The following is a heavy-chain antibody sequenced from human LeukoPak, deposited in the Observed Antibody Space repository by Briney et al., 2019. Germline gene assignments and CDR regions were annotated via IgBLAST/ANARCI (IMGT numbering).Heavy chain of an antibody. CDR1: GFTFSTSA. CDR2: IGGSGGGT. D-gene: IGHD3-10*01. V-gene: IGHV3-23*01. CDR3: SRGWTTGDY. J-gene: IGHJ4*02. Sequence: PGGSLRLSCAASGFTFSTSAMNWVRQAPEKGLEWVSTIGGSGGGTYYTDSVKGRFTISRDNSDNTLYLQMDSLRAEDTAVYYCSRGWTTGDYWGQGTLVTVSS.